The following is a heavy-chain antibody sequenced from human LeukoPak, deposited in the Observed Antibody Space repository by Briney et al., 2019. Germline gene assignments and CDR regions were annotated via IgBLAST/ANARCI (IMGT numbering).Heavy chain of an antibody. CDR2: IYSGGNT. V-gene: IGHV3-53*01. CDR1: GFTFSSYA. CDR3: ARIIVGTTEAYDY. J-gene: IGHJ4*02. Sequence: PGRSLRLSCAASGFTFSSYAMHWVRQAPGKGLEWVSIIYSGGNTYYADSVKDRFTIFRDTSKNTLYLQMNSLRAEDTAVYYCARIIVGTTEAYDYWGQGILVTVSS. D-gene: IGHD1-26*01.